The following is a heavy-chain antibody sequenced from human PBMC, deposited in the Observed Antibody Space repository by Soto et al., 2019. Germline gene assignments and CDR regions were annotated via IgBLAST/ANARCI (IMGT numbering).Heavy chain of an antibody. CDR2: ISGSGDNT. CDR3: ARGIGRTWYLADV. V-gene: IGHV3-23*01. CDR1: GFTFSSYG. J-gene: IGHJ4*02. Sequence: GGSLRLSCAASGFTFSSYGMSWVRQAPGTGLEWVSSISGSGDNTYYVDSVKGRFTISRDNSNNTLYLQVDSLRAEDTALYYCARGIGRTWYLADVWGQGTPVTVSS. D-gene: IGHD6-13*01.